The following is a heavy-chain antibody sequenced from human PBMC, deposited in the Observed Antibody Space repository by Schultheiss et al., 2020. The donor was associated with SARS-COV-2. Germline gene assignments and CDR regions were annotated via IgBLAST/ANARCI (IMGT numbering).Heavy chain of an antibody. Sequence: SQTLSLTCTVPGGSIRSSSYYWGWIRQPPGKGLEWIGYIYHSGSTYYNPSLKSRVTISVDRSKNQFSLKLSSVTAADTAVYYCARGENLANCSGGSCYPAPYRYGLGGMDVWGQGTTVTVSS. D-gene: IGHD2-15*01. CDR1: GGSIRSSSYY. CDR3: ARGENLANCSGGSCYPAPYRYGLGGMDV. J-gene: IGHJ6*02. CDR2: IYHSGST. V-gene: IGHV4-30-2*01.